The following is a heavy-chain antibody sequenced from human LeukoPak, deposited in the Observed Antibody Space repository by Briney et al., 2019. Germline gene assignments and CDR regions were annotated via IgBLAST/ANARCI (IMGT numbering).Heavy chain of an antibody. CDR3: ARGSPIVVVVMNWFDP. CDR1: GYTFTSYY. CDR2: INPSGGST. V-gene: IGHV1-46*01. Sequence: ASVKVSCKASGYTFTSYYMHWVRQAPGQGLEWMGIINPSGGSTSYAQKFQGRVTMTRDMSTSTVYMELSSLRSEDTAVYYCARGSPIVVVVMNWFDPWGQGTLVTVSS. D-gene: IGHD2-15*01. J-gene: IGHJ5*02.